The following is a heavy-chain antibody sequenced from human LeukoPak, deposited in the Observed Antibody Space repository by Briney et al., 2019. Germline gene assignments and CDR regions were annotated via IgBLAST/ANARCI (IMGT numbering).Heavy chain of an antibody. CDR1: GGSISSSSYY. D-gene: IGHD5-12*01. Sequence: SETLSLTCTVSGGSISSSSYYWGWIRQPPGKGLEWIGEIYHSGSTNYNPSLKSRVTISVDKSKNQFSLKLSSVTAADTAVYYCARDSGYDDPDYFDYWGQGTLVTVSS. CDR3: ARDSGYDDPDYFDY. J-gene: IGHJ4*02. CDR2: IYHSGST. V-gene: IGHV4-39*07.